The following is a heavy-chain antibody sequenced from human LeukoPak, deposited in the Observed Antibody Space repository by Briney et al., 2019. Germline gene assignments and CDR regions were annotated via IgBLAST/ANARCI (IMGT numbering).Heavy chain of an antibody. CDR2: IYSGGGT. CDR1: GFTVSSNY. D-gene: IGHD3-10*01. J-gene: IGHJ4*02. CDR3: ARLAVIRGVTADS. Sequence: PGGSLRLSCAASGFTVSSNYKSWVRQAPGKGLEWVSVIYSGGGTYYADSVKGRFTISRDNAKNTLYLQMNSLRAEDTAVYYCARLAVIRGVTADSWGQGTLVTVSS. V-gene: IGHV3-53*01.